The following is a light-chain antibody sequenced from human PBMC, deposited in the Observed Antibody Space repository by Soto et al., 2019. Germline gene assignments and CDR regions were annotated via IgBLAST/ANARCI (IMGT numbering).Light chain of an antibody. CDR2: SIS. CDR1: TGAVTSDNY. V-gene: IGLV7-43*01. J-gene: IGLJ1*01. Sequence: QAVVTQEPSLTESPGGTVTLTCASSTGAVTSDNYPNWFQLKPGQAPKSMIYSISNKHSWTPARFSGYLLGGKAALTLSGVQPEDEAEYYCLLYYGGVYVFGSGTKLTVL. CDR3: LLYYGGVYV.